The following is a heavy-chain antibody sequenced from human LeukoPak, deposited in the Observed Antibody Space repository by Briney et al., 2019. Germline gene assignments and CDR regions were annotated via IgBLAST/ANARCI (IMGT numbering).Heavy chain of an antibody. CDR2: IYYSGST. D-gene: IGHD6-19*01. V-gene: IGHV4-59*01. CDR1: GGSISSYY. Sequence: SETLSLTCTVSGGSISSYYWSWIRQPPGKGLEWIGYIYYSGSTNYNPSLKSRVTISVDTSKNQFSLKLSSVTAADTAVYYCARDTQIAVAGTWYYCYGMDVWGQGTTVTVSS. CDR3: ARDTQIAVAGTWYYCYGMDV. J-gene: IGHJ6*02.